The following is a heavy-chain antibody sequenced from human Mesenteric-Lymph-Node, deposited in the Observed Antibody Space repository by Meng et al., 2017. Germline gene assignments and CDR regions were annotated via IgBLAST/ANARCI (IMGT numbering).Heavy chain of an antibody. J-gene: IGHJ4*02. CDR3: ARWGVLRYFDWEAYYFDY. Sequence: SETLSLTCTVSGGSISSFYWTWIRQPPGKGLEWIGYIFNRGSTNYNPSLKSRVTMSVDTSKNQFSLKLSSVTAADTAVYYCARWGVLRYFDWEAYYFDYWGQGTLVTVSS. CDR1: GGSISSFY. V-gene: IGHV4-59*01. CDR2: IFNRGST. D-gene: IGHD3-9*01.